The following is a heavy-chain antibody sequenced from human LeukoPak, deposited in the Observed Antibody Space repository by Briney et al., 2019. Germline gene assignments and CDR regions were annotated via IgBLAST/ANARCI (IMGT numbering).Heavy chain of an antibody. Sequence: GGSLRLSCAASGFTFSSYAMHWVRQAPGKGLEWVAVISYDGSNKYYADSEKGRFTISRDNSKNTLYLQMNSLRAEDTAVYYCAKDQGYGDQYYYYGMDVWGQGTTVTVSS. CDR2: ISYDGSNK. CDR3: AKDQGYGDQYYYYGMDV. V-gene: IGHV3-30*04. J-gene: IGHJ6*02. D-gene: IGHD4-17*01. CDR1: GFTFSSYA.